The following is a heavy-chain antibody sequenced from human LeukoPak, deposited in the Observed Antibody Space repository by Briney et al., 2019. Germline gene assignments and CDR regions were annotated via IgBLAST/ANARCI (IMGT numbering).Heavy chain of an antibody. D-gene: IGHD6-13*01. CDR2: INPNSGGT. Sequence: ASVKVSCKASGYTFTGYYMHWVRQAPGQGLEWMGWINPNSGGTNYAQKFQGWVTMTRDTSISTAYMELSRLRSDDTAVYYCARDGSGSWYYYYMDVWGKGTTVTVSS. CDR3: ARDGSGSWYYYYMDV. V-gene: IGHV1-2*04. CDR1: GYTFTGYY. J-gene: IGHJ6*03.